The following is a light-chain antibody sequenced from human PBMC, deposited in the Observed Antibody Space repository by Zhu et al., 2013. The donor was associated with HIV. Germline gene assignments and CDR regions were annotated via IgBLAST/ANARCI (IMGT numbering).Light chain of an antibody. Sequence: EIVLTQSPATLSLSPGERATLSCRASQSVSGFLAWYQQKPGQAPRLLIYDVSNRATGIPVRFSGSGSGTDFTLTISSLEPVDFAVYYCQQRSHWTPTFGGGTKLEIK. CDR2: DVS. V-gene: IGKV3-11*01. J-gene: IGKJ4*01. CDR1: QSVSGF. CDR3: QQRSHWTPT.